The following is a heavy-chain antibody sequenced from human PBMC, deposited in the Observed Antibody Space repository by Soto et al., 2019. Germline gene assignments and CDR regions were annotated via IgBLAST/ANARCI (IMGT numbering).Heavy chain of an antibody. CDR2: INRKSGGT. CDR1: GYTFTGSY. V-gene: IGHV1-2*04. CDR3: ARADGGSCDIYDY. D-gene: IGHD2-15*01. J-gene: IGHJ4*01. Sequence: GSSVKLSSKAPGYTFTGSYMHWVRQAPGQGLECMVWINRKSGGTNYXXKFQGWVXXTGDASSSTGXVELSXRISDDTAVYYFARADGGSCDIYDYWRRGTLVTGS.